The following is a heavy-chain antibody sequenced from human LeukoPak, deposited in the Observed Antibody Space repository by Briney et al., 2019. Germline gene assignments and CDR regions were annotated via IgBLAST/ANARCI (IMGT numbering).Heavy chain of an antibody. Sequence: ASVKVSCKASGGTSNTSPITWVRQAPGQGLEWMGWISAYNGNTNYAQKLQGRVTMTTDTSTSTAYMELRSLRSDDTAVYYCARDRPSITVAGTTSSDYWGQGTLVTVSS. CDR1: GGTSNTSP. J-gene: IGHJ4*02. D-gene: IGHD6-19*01. CDR3: ARDRPSITVAGTTSSDY. CDR2: ISAYNGNT. V-gene: IGHV1-18*01.